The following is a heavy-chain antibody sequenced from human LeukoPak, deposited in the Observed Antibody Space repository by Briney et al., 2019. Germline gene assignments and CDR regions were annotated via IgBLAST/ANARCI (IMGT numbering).Heavy chain of an antibody. J-gene: IGHJ3*02. D-gene: IGHD1-26*01. CDR2: IIPIFGTA. V-gene: IGHV1-69*05. CDR3: ARVCLVGAAVDAFDI. Sequence: GASVKVSCKASGGTFSSYAISWVRQAPGQGLEWMGRIIPIFGTANYAQKFQGRVTITTDESTSTAYMELSSLRSEDTAVYYCARVCLVGAAVDAFDIWGQGTMVTVSS. CDR1: GGTFSSYA.